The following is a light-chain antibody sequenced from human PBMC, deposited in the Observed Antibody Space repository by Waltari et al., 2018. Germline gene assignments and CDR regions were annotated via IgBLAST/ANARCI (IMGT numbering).Light chain of an antibody. Sequence: AIQLTQSPSSLSASVGDRVTITCRASQGISSALAWYQQKPGTAPKLLIYDASSLESGVPSRFSGSGSGTDFTLTISSLQPEDFATYYCQQFNSYPQNFGQGTRLEIK. CDR2: DAS. V-gene: IGKV1-13*02. J-gene: IGKJ5*01. CDR1: QGISSA. CDR3: QQFNSYPQN.